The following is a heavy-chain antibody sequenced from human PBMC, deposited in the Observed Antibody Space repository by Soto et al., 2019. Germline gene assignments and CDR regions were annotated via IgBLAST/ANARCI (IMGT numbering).Heavy chain of an antibody. J-gene: IGHJ6*02. CDR3: ARPSGHYDNSGYYGTFYYYGMDV. D-gene: IGHD3-22*01. CDR1: GFTFSSYD. Sequence: PGGPLRLSCAASGFTFSSYDMNWVRQAPGKGLEWISYISSSSSTIYYADSVKGRFTISRDNAENSLYLQMNSLRDEDTAVYYCARPSGHYDNSGYYGTFYYYGMDVWGQGTTITVSS. CDR2: ISSSSSTI. V-gene: IGHV3-48*02.